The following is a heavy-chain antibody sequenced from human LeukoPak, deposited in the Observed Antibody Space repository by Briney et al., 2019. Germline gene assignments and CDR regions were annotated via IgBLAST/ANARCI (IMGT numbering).Heavy chain of an antibody. CDR1: GYSLTDYY. V-gene: IGHV1-2*02. CDR2: INPISGGT. CDR3: GRSGNGVLSYLHD. D-gene: IGHD1-1*01. J-gene: IGHJ4*02. Sequence: ASVKVSCKTSGYSLTDYYMHWGRQAPRQGGEWMGWINPISGGTNYAEKFQGRDTMTRDTSIRTAYMELRRMRSGETAVYYCGRSGNGVLSYLHDWLQGT.